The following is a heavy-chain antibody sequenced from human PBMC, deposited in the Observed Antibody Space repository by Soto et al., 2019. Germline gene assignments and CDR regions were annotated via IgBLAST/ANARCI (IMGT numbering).Heavy chain of an antibody. J-gene: IGHJ3*01. Sequence: ASVKVSCKASGYTFTSYGIIWVRQAPGQGLEWMGWISAYNGNTNYAQKFQGRVTMTEDTSTDTAYMELSSLRSEDTAVYYCASLTSSYDSSGYYRDGWGQGTMVTVSS. D-gene: IGHD3-22*01. V-gene: IGHV1-18*04. CDR1: GYTFTSYG. CDR3: ASLTSSYDSSGYYRDG. CDR2: ISAYNGNT.